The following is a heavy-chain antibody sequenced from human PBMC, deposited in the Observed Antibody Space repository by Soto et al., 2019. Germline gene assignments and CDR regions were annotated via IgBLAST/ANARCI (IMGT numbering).Heavy chain of an antibody. CDR1: GYSISSGCY. D-gene: IGHD2-2*01. Sequence: SETLSLTCAVSGYSISSGCYWGWIRQPPGKGLEWIGSIYHSGSTYYNPSLKSRVPISVDTPKNSFSRKLSSVTAADTAGYYWARARGGTSRYFDYWGQGTLVTVSS. CDR3: ARARGGTSRYFDY. J-gene: IGHJ4*02. V-gene: IGHV4-38-2*01. CDR2: IYHSGST.